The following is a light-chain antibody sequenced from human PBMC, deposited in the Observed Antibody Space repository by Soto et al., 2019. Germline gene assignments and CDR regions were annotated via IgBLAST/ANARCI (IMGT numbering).Light chain of an antibody. V-gene: IGLV2-14*01. Sequence: QSALPQPASVSGAPGQSITISCTGTSSDVGGYNYVSWYQQHPGKAPKLMIYDVSNRPSGVSNRFSGSKSGNTASLTISGLQADDEADYYCSSYTSSSTLLYVFGTGTKLTVL. J-gene: IGLJ1*01. CDR2: DVS. CDR1: SSDVGGYNY. CDR3: SSYTSSSTLLYV.